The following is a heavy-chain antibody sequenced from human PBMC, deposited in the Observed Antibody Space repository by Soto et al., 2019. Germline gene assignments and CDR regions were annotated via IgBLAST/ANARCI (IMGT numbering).Heavy chain of an antibody. V-gene: IGHV4-4*07. CDR1: GGSISSYY. D-gene: IGHD1-26*01. CDR3: PREGCALPHPDAFDI. CDR2: IYTSGST. J-gene: IGHJ3*02. Sequence: SETLSLTCTVSGGSISSYYWSWIRQPAGQGLEWIGRIYTSGSTNYNPSLKSRVTMSVDTSKNQFSLKLSSVTAADTAAYHCPREGCALPHPDAFDIWGPGTRVTVSS.